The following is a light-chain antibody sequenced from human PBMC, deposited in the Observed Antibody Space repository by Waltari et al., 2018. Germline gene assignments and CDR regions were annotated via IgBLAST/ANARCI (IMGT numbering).Light chain of an antibody. CDR1: QSISKY. J-gene: IGKJ1*01. Sequence: VLTPSPGPLSLSPGETATLSCRASQSISKYLVWYQQRPGHAPRLLIYAASTRATGVPDRFSGSRYGTDFTLTISRLEPEDFAVYYCQNHERLPATFGQGTKVEIK. CDR3: QNHERLPAT. CDR2: AAS. V-gene: IGKV3-20*01.